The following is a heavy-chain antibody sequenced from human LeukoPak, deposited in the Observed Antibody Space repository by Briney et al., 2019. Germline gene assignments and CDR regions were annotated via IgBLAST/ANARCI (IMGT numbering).Heavy chain of an antibody. Sequence: ASVKVSCKASGGTFSSYAISWVRQAPGQGLEWMGGIITIFRTANFAQKFQGRVTITADESTSTAYMELTSLRSEDTAVYYCARTPLGYCSTTSCYWYFDYWGQGTLVTVSS. V-gene: IGHV1-69*13. J-gene: IGHJ4*02. CDR2: IITIFRTA. CDR3: ARTPLGYCSTTSCYWYFDY. D-gene: IGHD2-2*01. CDR1: GGTFSSYA.